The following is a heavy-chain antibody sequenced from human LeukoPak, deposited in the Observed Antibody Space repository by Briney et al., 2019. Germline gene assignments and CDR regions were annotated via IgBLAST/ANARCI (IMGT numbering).Heavy chain of an antibody. Sequence: GGSLRLSCGASGFTFSTYGMSWVRQAPGKGLEWVSTISGSGGSTYYADSVKGRFTISRDNSKNTLYMQMSSLRAEDTAVYYCAKEPNGYYYYYMDVWGKGTTVTISS. D-gene: IGHD2-8*01. J-gene: IGHJ6*03. V-gene: IGHV3-23*01. CDR2: ISGSGGST. CDR3: AKEPNGYYYYYMDV. CDR1: GFTFSTYG.